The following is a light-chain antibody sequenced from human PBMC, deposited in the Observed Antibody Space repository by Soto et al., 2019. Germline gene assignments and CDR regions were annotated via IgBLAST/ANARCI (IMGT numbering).Light chain of an antibody. CDR3: SSYAGNNTVL. CDR2: DFT. J-gene: IGLJ2*01. V-gene: IGLV2-8*01. CDR1: SSDVGDFTY. Sequence: QSALTQPPSASGSPGQSVTISCTGTSSDVGDFTYVSWHQQHPGNAPQLLLYDFTKRPSGVPDRFSGAKSGNTASLTVSGLQTEDEADYYCSSYAGNNTVLFGAGTKVTVL.